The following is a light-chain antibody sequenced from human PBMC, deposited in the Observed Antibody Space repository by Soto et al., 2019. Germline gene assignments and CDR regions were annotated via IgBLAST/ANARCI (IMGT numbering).Light chain of an antibody. Sequence: QSVLAQPPSVSGAAGQRDTISCTGSRFNIGAGYYVHCYQHVPGTAPRLLIFGNSNRPSGVPDRFSGSKSGPSAFLAITGLQAEDEADYYCQSYDNSLSGSGVFGTGTKVTVL. CDR2: GNS. CDR3: QSYDNSLSGSGV. J-gene: IGLJ1*01. V-gene: IGLV1-40*01. CDR1: RFNIGAGYY.